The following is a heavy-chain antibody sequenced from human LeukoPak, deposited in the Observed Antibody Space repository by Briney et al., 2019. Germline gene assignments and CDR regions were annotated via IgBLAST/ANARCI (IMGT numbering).Heavy chain of an antibody. CDR1: GYTFTNYY. V-gene: IGHV1-46*01. CDR3: ARGGVGATTYVWFDP. D-gene: IGHD1-26*01. CDR2: INPSGGST. Sequence: ASVKVSCKASGYTFTNYYMHWVRQAPGQGLEWMGIINPSGGSTSYAQKFQGRVTMTRDMSTSTVYMELSSLRSEDTAVYYCARGGVGATTYVWFDPWGQGTLVTVSP. J-gene: IGHJ5*02.